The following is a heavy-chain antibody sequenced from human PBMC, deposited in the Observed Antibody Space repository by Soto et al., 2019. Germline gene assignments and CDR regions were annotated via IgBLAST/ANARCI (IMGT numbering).Heavy chain of an antibody. D-gene: IGHD4-17*01. CDR2: IYTSGST. V-gene: IGHV4-4*07. CDR1: GGSISSDY. CDR3: AKAAVKTVTYYYSGMDG. Sequence: SETLSLTCTVSGGSISSDYWGWIRQPAGKGLEWIGRIYTSGSTNYNPSLKSRVTMSVDTSKNQFSLKLSSVTAADTAVYYCAKAAVKTVTYYYSGMDGWGKGTKVTVSS. J-gene: IGHJ6*04.